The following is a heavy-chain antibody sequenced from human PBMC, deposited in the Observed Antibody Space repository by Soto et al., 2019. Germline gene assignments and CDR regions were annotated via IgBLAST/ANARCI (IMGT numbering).Heavy chain of an antibody. J-gene: IGHJ4*02. Sequence: GESLKISCKVSGYSFTSYWIGCVRQMPGKGLEWMGIINPGDSDIRYSPSFQGQITISADKSISTAYLQWSSLKASDTAMYYWARPSTGTAMVRYWGQGTLVTVSS. V-gene: IGHV5-51*01. CDR1: GYSFTSYW. D-gene: IGHD5-18*01. CDR3: ARPSTGTAMVRY. CDR2: INPGDSDI.